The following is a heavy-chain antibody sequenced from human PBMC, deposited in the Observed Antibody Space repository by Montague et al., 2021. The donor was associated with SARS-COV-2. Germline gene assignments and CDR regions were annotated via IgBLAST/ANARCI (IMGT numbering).Heavy chain of an antibody. J-gene: IGHJ3*02. Sequence: LRLSCATSGFTFSNYAMTWIRQVPGKGLEWIGYIYNRGSSIYNPSLKSRVTISVDTSKSHVSLKLSSVTAADTAVYYCASGFSGSPWAFDIWGQGTIVTVSS. D-gene: IGHD1-26*01. CDR2: IYNRGSS. CDR1: GFTFSNYA. V-gene: IGHV4-4*08. CDR3: ASGFSGSPWAFDI.